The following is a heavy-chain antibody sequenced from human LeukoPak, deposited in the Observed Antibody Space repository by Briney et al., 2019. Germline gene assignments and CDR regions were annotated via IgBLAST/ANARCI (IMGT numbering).Heavy chain of an antibody. Sequence: PGRSLRLSCAASGFTFSSYAMHWVRQAPGKGLEWVAVISYDGSNKYYADSVKGRFTISRDNSKNTLYLQMNSLRAEDTAVYYCARPTVTDAFDIWGRGTMVTVSS. V-gene: IGHV3-30*04. CDR1: GFTFSSYA. CDR3: ARPTVTDAFDI. J-gene: IGHJ3*02. D-gene: IGHD4-17*01. CDR2: ISYDGSNK.